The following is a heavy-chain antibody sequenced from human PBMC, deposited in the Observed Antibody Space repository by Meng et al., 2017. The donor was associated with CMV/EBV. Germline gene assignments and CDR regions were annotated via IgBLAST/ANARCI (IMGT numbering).Heavy chain of an antibody. J-gene: IGHJ3*02. D-gene: IGHD2-2*01. V-gene: IGHV3-7*01. CDR1: GFTFSSYW. CDR3: ARPQRYCSSTSCPRAFDI. CDR2: IKQDGSVK. Sequence: GESLKISCAASGFTFSSYWMSWVRQAPGKGLEWVANIKQDGSVKYYVDSVKGRFTISRDNAKNSLYLQMNSLRAEDTAVYYCARPQRYCSSTSCPRAFDIWGQGTMVTVSS.